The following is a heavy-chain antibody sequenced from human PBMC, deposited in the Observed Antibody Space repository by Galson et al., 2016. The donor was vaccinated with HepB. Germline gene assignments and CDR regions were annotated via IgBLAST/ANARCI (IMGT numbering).Heavy chain of an antibody. CDR3: ARGGGYCVTNRCYLGPLDN. V-gene: IGHV1-18*01. J-gene: IGHJ4*02. CDR1: GYSFTSYG. D-gene: IGHD2-2*01. Sequence: SVKVSCKASGYSFTSYGINWVRQAPGQGLEWMGWISAYNGHTNYAQHLRGRVTMTTDTSTTSVYMELRSLRSDDTAVYFCARGGGYCVTNRCYLGPLDNWGQGTLVTVSS. CDR2: ISAYNGHT.